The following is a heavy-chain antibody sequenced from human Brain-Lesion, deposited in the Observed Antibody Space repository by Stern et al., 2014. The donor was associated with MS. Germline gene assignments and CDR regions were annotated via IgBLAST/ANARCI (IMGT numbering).Heavy chain of an antibody. Sequence: QVQLQESGPGLVKPSQTLSLSCTVSGGSISSGGYYWSWIRQPAGKGLEWIGRIFNSGSTRYNPSLKSRVTISIQQSQNKFSLRLNSMTAADTAVYYCARGRVVPGFQYYATDVWGQGTTVIVSS. D-gene: IGHD2-2*01. V-gene: IGHV4-61*02. CDR2: IFNSGST. J-gene: IGHJ6*02. CDR1: GGSISSGGYY. CDR3: ARGRVVPGFQYYATDV.